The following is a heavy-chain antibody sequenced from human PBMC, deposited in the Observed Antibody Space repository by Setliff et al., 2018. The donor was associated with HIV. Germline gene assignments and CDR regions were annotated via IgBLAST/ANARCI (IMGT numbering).Heavy chain of an antibody. Sequence: SETLSLTCTVSGDSISSYYWTWIRQPPGKGLDWLGNIYYSGSTNFNPSLKGRVTIPLDSSKNQFSLKLNSVTAADTAIYYCARGNPDYDILTGFWSHSFDYWGRGTLVTVSS. CDR1: GDSISSYY. V-gene: IGHV4-59*01. D-gene: IGHD3-9*01. J-gene: IGHJ4*02. CDR2: IYYSGST. CDR3: ARGNPDYDILTGFWSHSFDY.